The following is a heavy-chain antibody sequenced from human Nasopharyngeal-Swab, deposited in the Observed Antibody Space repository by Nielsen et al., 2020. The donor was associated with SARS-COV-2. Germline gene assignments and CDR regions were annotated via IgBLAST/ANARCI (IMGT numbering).Heavy chain of an antibody. Sequence: WIRQPPGKGLEWVANIKQDGSEKYYVDSVKGRFTISRDNAKNSLYLQMNSLRAEDTAVYYCARGMGEFDYWGQGTLVTVSS. J-gene: IGHJ4*02. D-gene: IGHD2-21*01. CDR3: ARGMGEFDY. V-gene: IGHV3-7*01. CDR2: IKQDGSEK.